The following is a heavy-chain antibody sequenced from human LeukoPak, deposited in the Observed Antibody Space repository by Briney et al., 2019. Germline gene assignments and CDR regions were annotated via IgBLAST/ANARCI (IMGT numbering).Heavy chain of an antibody. J-gene: IGHJ4*02. Sequence: ASVKVSCKASGYTFTSYDINWVRQAPGQGLEWMGGIIPIFGTANYAQKFQGRVTITADESTSTAYMELSSLRSEDTAVYYCASQLNIVVVPAAFDYWGQGTLVTVSS. CDR2: IIPIFGTA. CDR3: ASQLNIVVVPAAFDY. CDR1: GYTFTSYD. V-gene: IGHV1-69*13. D-gene: IGHD2-2*01.